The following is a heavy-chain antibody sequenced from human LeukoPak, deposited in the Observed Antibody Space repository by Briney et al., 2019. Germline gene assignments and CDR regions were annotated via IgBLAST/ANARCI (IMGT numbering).Heavy chain of an antibody. V-gene: IGHV3-30*02. D-gene: IGHD6-6*01. Sequence: GGSLRLSCAASGFTFSSYAMSWVRQAPGKGLEWVAFIRSDGTSKYYTDSVKGRFTISRDNSKNTLYLQMNSLRAEDTAVYYCARVSSEFDYWGQGTLVTVSS. CDR2: IRSDGTSK. CDR1: GFTFSSYA. J-gene: IGHJ4*02. CDR3: ARVSSEFDY.